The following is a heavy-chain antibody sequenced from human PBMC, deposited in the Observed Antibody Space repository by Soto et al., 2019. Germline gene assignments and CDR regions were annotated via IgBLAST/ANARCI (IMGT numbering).Heavy chain of an antibody. J-gene: IGHJ4*02. CDR1: GFTFSNAW. V-gene: IGHV3-15*01. D-gene: IGHD6-6*01. CDR3: AKCGGSSGYEAADH. CDR2: IKVLSDGGTT. Sequence: EVQLVASGGGLVKPGGSLRLSCAASGFTFSNAWMSWVRQAPGKGLEWVGRIKVLSDGGTTDYAAPVQGRFTISRDDSKNTLYLQMNSLRAEDTAVYYCAKCGGSSGYEAADHWGQGTLVTVSS.